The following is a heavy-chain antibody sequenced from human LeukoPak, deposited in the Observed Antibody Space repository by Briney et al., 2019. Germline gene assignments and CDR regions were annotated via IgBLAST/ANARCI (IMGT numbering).Heavy chain of an antibody. Sequence: ASETLSLTCAVYGGSFSGYYWSWIRQPPGKGLEWIGEINHSGSTNYNPSLKSRVTISVDTSKNQFSLKLSSVTAADTAVYYCARRTDFWSGYMNDYWGQGTLVTVSS. CDR2: INHSGST. J-gene: IGHJ4*02. V-gene: IGHV4-34*01. D-gene: IGHD3-3*01. CDR1: GGSFSGYY. CDR3: ARRTDFWSGYMNDY.